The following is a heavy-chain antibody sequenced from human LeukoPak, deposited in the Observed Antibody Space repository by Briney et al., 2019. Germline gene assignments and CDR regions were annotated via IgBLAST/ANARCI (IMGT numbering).Heavy chain of an antibody. CDR1: GFTFSSYW. CDR2: ISSSSSYI. V-gene: IGHV3-21*01. CDR3: ASSSGWYEGGPTDY. D-gene: IGHD6-19*01. J-gene: IGHJ4*02. Sequence: GSLRLSCAASGFTFSSYWMSWVRQAPGKGLEWVSSISSSSSYIYYADSVKGRFTISRDNAKNSLYLQMNSLRAEDTAVYYCASSSGWYEGGPTDYWGQGTLVTVSS.